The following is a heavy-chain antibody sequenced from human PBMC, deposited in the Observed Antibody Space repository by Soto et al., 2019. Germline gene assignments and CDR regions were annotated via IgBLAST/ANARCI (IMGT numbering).Heavy chain of an antibody. CDR1: DGSLSGYY. Sequence: QVQLQQWGAGLLKPSETLSLNCAVTDGSLSGYYWSWIRQPPGKGLEWIGEVKDGGHTNYSPSLRGRVTISSDTCNNQFSLRLNSVTAADTGVYYCARGQEGVVATHWDQGSLVTVSS. CDR3: ARGQEGVVATH. V-gene: IGHV4-34*01. CDR2: VKDGGHT. D-gene: IGHD5-12*01. J-gene: IGHJ4*02.